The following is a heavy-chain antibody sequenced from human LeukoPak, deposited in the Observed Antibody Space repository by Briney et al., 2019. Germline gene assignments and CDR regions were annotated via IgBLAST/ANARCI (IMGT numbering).Heavy chain of an antibody. CDR1: GFTFSSYA. D-gene: IGHD3-3*01. V-gene: IGHV3-23*01. Sequence: GGSLRLSCAASGFTFSSYAMSWVRQAPGKGLEWVSAISGSGGSTYYADSVKGRFTTSRDNSKNTLYLQMNSLRAEDTAVYYCAKGVTIFGVVMPGVDYWGQGTLATVSS. J-gene: IGHJ4*02. CDR3: AKGVTIFGVVMPGVDY. CDR2: ISGSGGST.